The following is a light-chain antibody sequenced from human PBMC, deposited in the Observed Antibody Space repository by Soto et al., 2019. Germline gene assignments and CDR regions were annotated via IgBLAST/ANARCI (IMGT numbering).Light chain of an antibody. Sequence: DLQMTQSPSTFSSSXGDRVTITTXASQTISSWLAWYQQKPGKAPKLLIYKASTLKSGVPSRFSGSGSGTEFTLTISSLQPDDFATYYCQHYNSYSEAFGQGTKVDI. CDR3: QHYNSYSEA. V-gene: IGKV1-5*03. J-gene: IGKJ1*01. CDR1: QTISSW. CDR2: KAS.